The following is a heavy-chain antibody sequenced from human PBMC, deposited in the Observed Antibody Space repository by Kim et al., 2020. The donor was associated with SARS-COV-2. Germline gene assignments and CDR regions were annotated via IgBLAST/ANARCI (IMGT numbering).Heavy chain of an antibody. J-gene: IGHJ4*02. D-gene: IGHD6-6*01. V-gene: IGHV3-23*01. CDR3: AKAIAARRIFDY. Sequence: YYADSVKGRFTISRDNSKNTLYLQMTSLRAEDTALYYCAKAIAARRIFDYWGQGTLVTVSS.